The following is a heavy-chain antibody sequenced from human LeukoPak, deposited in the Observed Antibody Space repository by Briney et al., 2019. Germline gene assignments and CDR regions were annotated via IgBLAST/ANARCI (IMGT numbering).Heavy chain of an antibody. J-gene: IGHJ4*02. CDR3: ARVYLERLTAGYFDH. CDR1: GFTFSSYA. V-gene: IGHV3-30*04. D-gene: IGHD2-8*01. CDR2: ISDDGRHN. Sequence: GGSLRLSCAASGFTFSSYAMHWVRQAPGKGLEWVAVISDDGRHNYYADSVKGRFTISRDNSKSTLYLQMNSLRDDDSAAYFCARVYLERLTAGYFDHWGQGTQVTVSP.